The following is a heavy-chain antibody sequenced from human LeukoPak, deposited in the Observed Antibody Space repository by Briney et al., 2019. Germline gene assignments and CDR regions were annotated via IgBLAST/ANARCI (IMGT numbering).Heavy chain of an antibody. CDR1: GFTFSSHG. CDR2: ISSSSSYI. V-gene: IGHV3-21*01. Sequence: GGSLRLSCVASGFTFSSHGMNWVRQAPGKGLEWVSSISSSSSYIYYADSVKGRFTISRDNAKNSLYLQMNSLRAEDTAVYYCASGTGYYKEAFDIWGQGTMVTVSS. J-gene: IGHJ3*02. CDR3: ASGTGYYKEAFDI. D-gene: IGHD3-9*01.